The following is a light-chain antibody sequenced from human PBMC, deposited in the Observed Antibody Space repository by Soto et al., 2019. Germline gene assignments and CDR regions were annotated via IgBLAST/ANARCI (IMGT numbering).Light chain of an antibody. Sequence: EIVLTQSPGTLSLSPGERATLSCRASQSVSSSYLAWYQQKPGQAPRLLIYGASRRATGIPDRFSGSGSGTDFTLTISRLEPEDFEVYYCQQYGSSPFTFGPGTKVDIK. CDR1: QSVSSSY. V-gene: IGKV3-20*01. CDR2: GAS. CDR3: QQYGSSPFT. J-gene: IGKJ3*01.